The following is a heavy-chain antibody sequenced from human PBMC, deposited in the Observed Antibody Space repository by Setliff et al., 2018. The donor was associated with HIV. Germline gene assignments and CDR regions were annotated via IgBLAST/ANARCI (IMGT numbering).Heavy chain of an antibody. CDR2: MNPHSGKV. J-gene: IGHJ6*02. V-gene: IGHV1-8*01. D-gene: IGHD6-6*01. CDR3: ARTRKSYPPAYGLDV. Sequence: GASVKVSCKASGDTFTSYEINWVRQATGQGLEWMGWMNPHSGKVGHAQKVQGRVTMTTDTSTSTAYMELGSLIPDGTAVYYCARTRKSYPPAYGLDVWGQGTTVTVSS. CDR1: GDTFTSYE.